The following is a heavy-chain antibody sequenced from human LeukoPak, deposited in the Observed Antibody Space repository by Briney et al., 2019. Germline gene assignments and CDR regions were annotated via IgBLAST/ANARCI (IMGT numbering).Heavy chain of an antibody. V-gene: IGHV3-66*01. J-gene: IGHJ4*02. CDR3: ARDPRIGYSYLGY. D-gene: IGHD5-18*01. Sequence: GGSLRLSCAASGFAVSSNYMSWVRQAPGKGLEWVSVIYSGGSTYYADSVKGRFTISRDNSKNTLYLQMNSLRAEDTAVYYCARDPRIGYSYLGYWGQGTLVTVSS. CDR1: GFAVSSNY. CDR2: IYSGGST.